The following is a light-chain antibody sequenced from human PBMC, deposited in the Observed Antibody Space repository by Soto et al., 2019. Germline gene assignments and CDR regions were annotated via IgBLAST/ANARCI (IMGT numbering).Light chain of an antibody. V-gene: IGKV1-8*01. J-gene: IGKJ4*01. CDR2: AAS. Sequence: AIRMTQSPSSLSASTGDRVTITCRASQGISGYLAWYQQKPGKAPKLLIYAASTLQSGVPSRFSGSGSGTDFTLTISCLQSEDFATYYCQQYYSYLLTFGGGTKVDIK. CDR1: QGISGY. CDR3: QQYYSYLLT.